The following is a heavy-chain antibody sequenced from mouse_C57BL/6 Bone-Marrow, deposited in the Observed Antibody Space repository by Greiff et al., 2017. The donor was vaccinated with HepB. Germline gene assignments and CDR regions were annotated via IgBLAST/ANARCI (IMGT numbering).Heavy chain of an antibody. CDR1: GYAFSSSW. J-gene: IGHJ4*01. CDR3: ACPYYYGSSYVDYCAMDY. CDR2: IYPGDGDT. Sequence: VQLQQSGPELVKPGASVKISCKASGYAFSSSWMNWVKQRPGKGLEWIGRIYPGDGDTNYNGKFKGKATLTADKSSSTAYMQLSSLTSEDSAVYFGACPYYYGSSYVDYCAMDYWGQGTSVTVSS. D-gene: IGHD1-1*01. V-gene: IGHV1-82*01.